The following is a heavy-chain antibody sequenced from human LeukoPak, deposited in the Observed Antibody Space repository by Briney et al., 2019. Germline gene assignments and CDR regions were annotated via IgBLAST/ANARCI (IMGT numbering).Heavy chain of an antibody. J-gene: IGHJ4*02. Sequence: NASETLSLTCTVSGGSISSYYWSWLRQPPGKGLEWIGYIYYSGSTNYNPSLKSRVTISVDTSKNQFSLKLSSVTAADTAVYYCARDHLLQYYYDSSGYYAFDYWGQGTLVTVSS. V-gene: IGHV4-59*01. CDR1: GGSISSYY. CDR2: IYYSGST. CDR3: ARDHLLQYYYDSSGYYAFDY. D-gene: IGHD3-22*01.